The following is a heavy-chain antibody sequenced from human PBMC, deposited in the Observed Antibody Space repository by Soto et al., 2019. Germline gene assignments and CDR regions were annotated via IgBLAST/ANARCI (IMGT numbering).Heavy chain of an antibody. V-gene: IGHV1-69*13. CDR2: IIPIFGTA. CDR1: GGTFSSYA. D-gene: IGHD2-2*02. CDR3: ARGGVPAAIRGFGY. Sequence: SVKVSCKASGGTFSSYAISWVRQAPGQGLEWMGGIIPIFGTANYAQKFQGRVTITADESTSTAYMELSSLRSEDTAVSYCARGGVPAAIRGFGYWGQGTLVTVSS. J-gene: IGHJ4*02.